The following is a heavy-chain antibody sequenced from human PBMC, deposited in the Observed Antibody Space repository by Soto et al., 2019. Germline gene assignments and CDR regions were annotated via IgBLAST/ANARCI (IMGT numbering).Heavy chain of an antibody. V-gene: IGHV4-59*08. D-gene: IGHD2-15*01. J-gene: IGHJ6*03. CDR2: IYYSGST. CDR1: GGSISSYY. CDR3: ARQIKRMGYYYYYMDV. Sequence: SETLSLTCTVSGGSISSYYWSWIRQPPGKGLEWIGYIYYSGSTNYNPSLKSRVTISVDTSKNQFSLKLSSVTAADTAVYYCARQIKRMGYYYYYMDVWGKGTTVTVSS.